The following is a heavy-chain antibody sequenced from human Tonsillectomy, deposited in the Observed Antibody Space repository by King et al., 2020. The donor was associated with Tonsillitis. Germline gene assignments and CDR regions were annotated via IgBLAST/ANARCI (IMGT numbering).Heavy chain of an antibody. J-gene: IGHJ4*02. CDR1: GFTVSSNY. CDR3: ARWLKGFDY. V-gene: IGHV3-53*04. Sequence: EVQLVESGGGLVQPGGSLRLSCAASGFTVSSNYMSWVRQAPGKGLEWVSLIYSGGITYYADSVKGRFTISRHNAENTLFLQMNSLRAEDTAVYYCARWLKGFDYWGQGTLVTVSS. CDR2: IYSGGIT. D-gene: IGHD3-10*01.